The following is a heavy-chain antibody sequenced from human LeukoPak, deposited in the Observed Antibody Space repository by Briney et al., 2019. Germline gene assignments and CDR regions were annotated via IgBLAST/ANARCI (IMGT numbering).Heavy chain of an antibody. CDR1: GFTFSNYA. J-gene: IGHJ6*02. Sequence: GGSLRLSCTASGFTFSNYAMNWGRRAPGERLEWVSDIIGSGRKTYYTDSVKDRFTISRDNSKNSLYLQMNMLRPKDTAVYYCAKSQREACCYGMDVWGQGTTVTVSS. CDR3: AKSQREACCYGMDV. CDR2: IIGSGRKT. D-gene: IGHD1-26*01. V-gene: IGHV3-23*01.